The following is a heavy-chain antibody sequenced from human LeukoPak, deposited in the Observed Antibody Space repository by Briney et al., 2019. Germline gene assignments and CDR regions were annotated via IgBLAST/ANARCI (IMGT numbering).Heavy chain of an antibody. J-gene: IGHJ3*02. CDR1: GFAFNSYT. CDR3: ARTDGFDT. Sequence: GGSLRLSCAASGFAFNSYTMSWVRQAPGKGLEWVSYISSSGSTTYYADSVKGRFTISRVNAENSLYLQMNTLRDEDTAIYYCARTDGFDTWGQGTMVTVSS. V-gene: IGHV3-48*02. CDR2: ISSSGSTT.